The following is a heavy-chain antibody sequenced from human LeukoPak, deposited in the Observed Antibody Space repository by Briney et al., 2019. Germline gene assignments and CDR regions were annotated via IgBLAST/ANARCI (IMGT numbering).Heavy chain of an antibody. V-gene: IGHV3-23*01. J-gene: IGHJ4*02. D-gene: IGHD2-2*01. CDR3: AKDGIVVGLGDY. CDR2: ISGSGGST. Sequence: SGGSLRLSCAASGFTFSSYAMSWVRQAPGKGLEWVSAISGSGGSTYYADSVKGRFTISRDNSKNTLYLQMNSLRAEDTAVYYCAKDGIVVGLGDYWGQGTLVTVSS. CDR1: GFTFSSYA.